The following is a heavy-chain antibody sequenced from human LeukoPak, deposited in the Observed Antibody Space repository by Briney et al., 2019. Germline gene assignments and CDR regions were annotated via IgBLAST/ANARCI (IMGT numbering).Heavy chain of an antibody. V-gene: IGHV4-59*01. Sequence: SETLSLTCAVYGGSFSGYYWSWIRQPPGKGLEWIGYIYYSGSTNYNPSLKSRVTISVDTSKNQFSLKLSSVTTADTAVYYCARVVTMVRGVRHPRDNWFDPWGQGTLVTVSS. CDR2: IYYSGST. J-gene: IGHJ5*02. D-gene: IGHD3-10*01. CDR1: GGSFSGYY. CDR3: ARVVTMVRGVRHPRDNWFDP.